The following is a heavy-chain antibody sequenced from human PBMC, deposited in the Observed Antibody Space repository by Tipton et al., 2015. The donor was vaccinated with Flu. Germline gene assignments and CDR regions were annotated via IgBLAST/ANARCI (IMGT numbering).Heavy chain of an antibody. D-gene: IGHD2-2*01. CDR2: MNPNSANT. CDR3: ARGLGHQLAGWFAP. Sequence: QVQLVQSGAEVKKPGASVKVSCKASGYSFTSYDINWVRQATGQRLEWMGWMNPNSANTGYAQKFQGRVTMTRNTSISTAYMELSSLRSEDTAVCYCARGLGHQLAGWFAPWGQGPLVTVSS. J-gene: IGHJ5*02. V-gene: IGHV1-8*01. CDR1: GYSFTSYD.